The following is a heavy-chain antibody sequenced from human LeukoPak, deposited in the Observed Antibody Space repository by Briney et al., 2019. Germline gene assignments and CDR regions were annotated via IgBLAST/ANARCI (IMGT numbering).Heavy chain of an antibody. Sequence: GGPLRLSCAASGFPFSDDWMNWVRQAPGKGLEWVGRIKKKGDGGTTDYAAPVKGRFTISRDDSKNMLYLEMNNLKIEDTAVYYCTTVTMVRDYDYWGQGTLVTVSS. V-gene: IGHV3-15*01. CDR2: IKKKGDGGTT. J-gene: IGHJ4*02. CDR3: TTVTMVRDYDY. CDR1: GFPFSDDW. D-gene: IGHD3-10*01.